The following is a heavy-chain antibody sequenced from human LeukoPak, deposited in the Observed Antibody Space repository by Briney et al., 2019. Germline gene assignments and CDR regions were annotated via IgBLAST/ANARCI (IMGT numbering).Heavy chain of an antibody. Sequence: GGSLRLSCAASGFTFSSYAMSWVRQAPGKGLEWVSAISGSGGSTYYADSVKGRFTISRDNSKNTLYLQMNSLRAEDSAVYYCAKDGARRDGYNPTWDYWGQGTLVTVSS. CDR1: GFTFSSYA. CDR3: AKDGARRDGYNPTWDY. V-gene: IGHV3-23*01. D-gene: IGHD5-24*01. CDR2: ISGSGGST. J-gene: IGHJ4*02.